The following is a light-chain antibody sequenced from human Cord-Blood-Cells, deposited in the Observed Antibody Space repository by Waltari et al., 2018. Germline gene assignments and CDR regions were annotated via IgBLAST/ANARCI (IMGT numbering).Light chain of an antibody. J-gene: IGKJ5*01. Sequence: EIQMTQSPSSPSASVGDRATITCQASQDISNYLNWYQQKPGKAPKLLLYDASNLETGVPSRFSGSGSGTDFTFTISSLQPEDIATYYCQQYDNLPSTFGQGTRLEIK. V-gene: IGKV1-33*01. CDR2: DAS. CDR3: QQYDNLPST. CDR1: QDISNY.